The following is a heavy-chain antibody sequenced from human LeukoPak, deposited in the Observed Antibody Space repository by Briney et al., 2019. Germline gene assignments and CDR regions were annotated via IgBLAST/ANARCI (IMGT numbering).Heavy chain of an antibody. CDR3: ARDSSGYYFDY. Sequence: PSETLSLTCTVAGGSISSDVHYWDWIRQAPGKGLEWIGSLLYNGNTWYNPSLESRVTISVDTSENQFSLKLSSVTAADTAVYYCARDSSGYYFDYWGQGTLVTVSS. J-gene: IGHJ4*02. V-gene: IGHV4-39*07. CDR1: GGSISSDVHY. D-gene: IGHD3-22*01. CDR2: LLYNGNT.